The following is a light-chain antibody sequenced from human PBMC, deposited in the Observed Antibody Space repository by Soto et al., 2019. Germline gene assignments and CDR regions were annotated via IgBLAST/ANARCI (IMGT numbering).Light chain of an antibody. CDR3: TSFTSSNTWV. V-gene: IGLV2-14*03. CDR1: SSDVGGYNY. Sequence: QSALTQPASVSGSPGQSITISCTGTSSDVGGYNYVSWFQQHPGKAPKLKIYEVNNRPSGVSNRFSGSKSGYTASLTISELQAEDEADYYCTSFTSSNTWVFGGGTKVTVL. J-gene: IGLJ3*02. CDR2: EVN.